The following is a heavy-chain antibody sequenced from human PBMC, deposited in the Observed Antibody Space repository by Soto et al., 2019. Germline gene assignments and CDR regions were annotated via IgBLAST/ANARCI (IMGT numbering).Heavy chain of an antibody. J-gene: IGHJ3*01. CDR1: GVSVNSGNYY. CDR2: IYQSGST. CDR3: RLGSEVVITVAFDG. V-gene: IGHV4-61*01. D-gene: IGHD2-15*01. Sequence: SETLSLTCTVSGVSVNSGNYYWSWIRQTPGKGLEWIGYIYQSGSTRYNPSLKSRVTISLDTSKNQFSLKMSSVTAADTAVYYCRLGSEVVITVAFDGAGQGRMLTVSS.